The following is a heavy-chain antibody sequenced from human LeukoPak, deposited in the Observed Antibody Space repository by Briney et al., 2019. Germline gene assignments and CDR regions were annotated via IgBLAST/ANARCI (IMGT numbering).Heavy chain of an antibody. CDR1: GFTFRDAA. V-gene: IGHV3-23*01. D-gene: IGHD1-26*01. CDR2: ISSSGANA. Sequence: GGSLRLSCAASGFTFRDAAMTCVRQAPGKGLEWVSLISSSGANAYYADSVKGRFTISRDNSKNTLYLQMNNLRGEDTAEYNCAKDTERASWGQGTLVTVSS. CDR3: AKDTERAS. J-gene: IGHJ5*02.